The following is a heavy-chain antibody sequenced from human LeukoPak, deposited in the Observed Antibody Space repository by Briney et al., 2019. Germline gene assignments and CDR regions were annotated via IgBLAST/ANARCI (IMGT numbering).Heavy chain of an antibody. Sequence: VASVKVSCKASGGTFSSYAISWVRQAPGQGLEWMGGIIPIFGTANYAQKFQGRVTITADESTSTAYMELSSLRSEDTAVYYCAREDGFAGSFDYWGQGTLVTVSS. J-gene: IGHJ4*02. D-gene: IGHD1-26*01. CDR1: GGTFSSYA. V-gene: IGHV1-69*13. CDR2: IIPIFGTA. CDR3: AREDGFAGSFDY.